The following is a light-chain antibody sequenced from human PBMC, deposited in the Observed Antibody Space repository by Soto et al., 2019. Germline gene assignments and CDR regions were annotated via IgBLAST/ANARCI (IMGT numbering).Light chain of an antibody. CDR1: QSISGN. Sequence: EIVMTQSPATLSVSPGERATLSCRASQSISGNLAWYQQKPGQAPSLLIYGASTRAPGVPARFSGRGSGTAFTLTISSLQPEDFATYYCQQANSFPQTFGQGTKVDI. J-gene: IGKJ1*01. CDR2: GAS. CDR3: QQANSFPQT. V-gene: IGKV3-15*01.